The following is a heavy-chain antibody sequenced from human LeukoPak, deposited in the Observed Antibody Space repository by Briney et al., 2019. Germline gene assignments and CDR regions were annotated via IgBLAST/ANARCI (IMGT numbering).Heavy chain of an antibody. J-gene: IGHJ4*02. V-gene: IGHV4-59*01. D-gene: IGHD3-10*01. CDR1: GGSISTYY. CDR2: IHYSGSS. Sequence: SETLSLTCTVSGGSISTYYWTWIWQRPGKGLERIGYIHYSGSSNYNPSLKSRVTISVDTSKSQFSLQLSSVTAADTAVYYCARGLSGSEYYFDYWGQGTLVTVSS. CDR3: ARGLSGSEYYFDY.